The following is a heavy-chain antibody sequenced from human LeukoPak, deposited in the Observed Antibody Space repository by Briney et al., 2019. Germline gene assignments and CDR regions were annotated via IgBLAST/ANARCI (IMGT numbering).Heavy chain of an antibody. D-gene: IGHD5-24*01. Sequence: GGSLRLSCAASGFTFSSYCMNWVRQAPGKGLEWVSSITSSSSYIYYADSVKGRFTISRDNAKNSLYLQMNSLRAEDTAVYYCAKDQLFAGAFDIWGQGTMVTVSS. V-gene: IGHV3-21*04. CDR3: AKDQLFAGAFDI. J-gene: IGHJ3*02. CDR2: ITSSSSYI. CDR1: GFTFSSYC.